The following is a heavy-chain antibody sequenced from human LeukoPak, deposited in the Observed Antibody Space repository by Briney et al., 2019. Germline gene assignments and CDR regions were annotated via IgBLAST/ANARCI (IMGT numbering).Heavy chain of an antibody. Sequence: ASVKVSCKVSGYTLTELSMHWVRQAPGKGLEWMGGFYPEDGETIYAQKFQGRVTMTEDTSTDTAYMELSSLRSEDTAVYYCATGPRWGSGSYFADYWGQGTLVTVSS. V-gene: IGHV1-24*01. CDR2: FYPEDGET. CDR3: ATGPRWGSGSYFADY. J-gene: IGHJ4*02. CDR1: GYTLTELS. D-gene: IGHD1-26*01.